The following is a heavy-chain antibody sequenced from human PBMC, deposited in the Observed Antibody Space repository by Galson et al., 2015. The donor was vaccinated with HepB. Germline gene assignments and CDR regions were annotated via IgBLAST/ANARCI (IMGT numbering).Heavy chain of an antibody. D-gene: IGHD3-3*01. V-gene: IGHV3-23*01. Sequence: SLRLSCAASGFTFSSYAMSWVRQAPGKGLEWVSAITGSGGSTYYADSVKGRFTISRDNSKKTLYLQMNSLRAEDTAVYYCAKVEGFWSGYIDYWGQGTLVTVSS. CDR3: AKVEGFWSGYIDY. CDR2: ITGSGGST. J-gene: IGHJ4*02. CDR1: GFTFSSYA.